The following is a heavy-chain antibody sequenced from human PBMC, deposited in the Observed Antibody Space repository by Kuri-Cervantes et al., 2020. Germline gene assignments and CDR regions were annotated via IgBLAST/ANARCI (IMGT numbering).Heavy chain of an antibody. J-gene: IGHJ4*02. Sequence: GSLRLSGAVSGGSISSSNWWSWVRQPPGKGLEWIGEIYHRGSTNYNPSLKSRVTISVDKSKNQFSLKLSSVTAADTAVYYCARAPYEGGYYGSTILYVDSLGQGTLVTVSS. D-gene: IGHD3-22*01. V-gene: IGHV4-4*02. CDR2: IYHRGST. CDR3: ARAPYEGGYYGSTILYVDS. CDR1: GGSISSSNW.